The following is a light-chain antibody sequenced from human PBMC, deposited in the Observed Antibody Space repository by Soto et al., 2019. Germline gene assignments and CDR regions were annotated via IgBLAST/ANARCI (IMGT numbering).Light chain of an antibody. V-gene: IGLV1-44*01. CDR2: SNN. Sequence: QSVLTQPPSASGTPGQRVTISCSGSSSNIGSNTVNWYQQLPGTAPKLLIYSNNQRPSGAPDRFSGSKSGTSASLAISGLQSEDEADYYCAAWDDSLEVVFGGGTKVTVL. J-gene: IGLJ2*01. CDR3: AAWDDSLEVV. CDR1: SSNIGSNT.